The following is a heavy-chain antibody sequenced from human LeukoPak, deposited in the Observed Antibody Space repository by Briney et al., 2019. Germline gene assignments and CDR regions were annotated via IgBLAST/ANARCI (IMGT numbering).Heavy chain of an antibody. CDR1: GGSFSGYY. CDR3: ARALGYCSSTSCYGFAAFDI. CDR2: IYHSGST. Sequence: SETLSLTCAVYGGSFSGYYWSWIRQPPGKGLEWIGEIYHSGSTNYNPSLKSRVTISVDTSKNQFSLKLSSETAADTAVYYCARALGYCSSTSCYGFAAFDIWGQGTMVTVSS. D-gene: IGHD2-2*01. J-gene: IGHJ3*02. V-gene: IGHV4-34*01.